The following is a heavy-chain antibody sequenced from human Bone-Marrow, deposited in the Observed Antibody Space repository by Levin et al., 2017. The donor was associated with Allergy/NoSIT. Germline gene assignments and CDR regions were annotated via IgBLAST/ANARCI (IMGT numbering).Heavy chain of an antibody. D-gene: IGHD3-9*01. CDR3: ARGGQQLRQFDSSPKWYFAY. CDR1: GGPFSSYI. Sequence: SVKVSCKASGGPFSSYIITWVRQAPGQGLEWMGGIMPLFGTKNFAQKFQGRLTITADKSTSTAYMELSSLRSEDTAVYYCARGGQQLRQFDSSPKWYFAYWGQGTLVTVSS. CDR2: IMPLFGTK. J-gene: IGHJ4*02. V-gene: IGHV1-69*06.